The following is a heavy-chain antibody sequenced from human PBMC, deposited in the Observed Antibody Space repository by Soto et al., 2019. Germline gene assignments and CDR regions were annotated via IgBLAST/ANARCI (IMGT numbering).Heavy chain of an antibody. CDR2: INPNSGGT. CDR3: ARGKYSSSSVNWFDP. J-gene: IGHJ5*02. D-gene: IGHD6-6*01. V-gene: IGHV1-2*04. CDR1: GYTFTGYY. Sequence: ASVKVSCKASGYTFTGYYMHWVRQAPGQGLEWMGWINPNSGGTNYAQKFQGWVTMTRDTSISTAYMELSRLRSDDTAVYYCARGKYSSSSVNWFDPWGQGTLVTVS.